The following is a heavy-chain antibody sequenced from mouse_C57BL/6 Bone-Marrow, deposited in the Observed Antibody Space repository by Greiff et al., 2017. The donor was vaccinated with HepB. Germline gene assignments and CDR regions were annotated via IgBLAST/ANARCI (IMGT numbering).Heavy chain of an antibody. V-gene: IGHV5-6-3*01. CDR2: INSNGGST. J-gene: IGHJ2*01. CDR1: GFTFSSYG. D-gene: IGHD1-1*01. CDR3: ARDRDYGSTLFDY. Sequence: EVKLVESGGGLVQPGGSLKLSCAASGFTFSSYGMSWVRQTPDKRLELVATINSNGGSTYYPDSVKGRFPISRDNAKNTLYLQMSSLKSEDTAMYYGARDRDYGSTLFDYWGQGTTLTVSS.